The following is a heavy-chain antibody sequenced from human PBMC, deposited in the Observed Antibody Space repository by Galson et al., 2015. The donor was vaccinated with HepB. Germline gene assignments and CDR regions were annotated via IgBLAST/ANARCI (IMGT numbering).Heavy chain of an antibody. J-gene: IGHJ5*02. D-gene: IGHD1-26*01. Sequence: SLRLSCAASGFTFSGSAMHWVRQASGKGLEWVGRIRNKAYNYATAYATSVKGRFTISRDDSKNTAYLEMNSLRAEDTALYYCTRSDDSLWEILAHWGQGTLVTVSS. CDR2: IRNKAYNYAT. V-gene: IGHV3-73*01. CDR1: GFTFSGSA. CDR3: TRSDDSLWEILAH.